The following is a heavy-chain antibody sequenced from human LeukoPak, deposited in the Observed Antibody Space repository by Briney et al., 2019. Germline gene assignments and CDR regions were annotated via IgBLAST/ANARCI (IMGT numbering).Heavy chain of an antibody. D-gene: IGHD2-2*02. Sequence: SETLSLTCTVSGGSISSNYWSWIRQSPGKGLEWIGYIYYRGSTDYNPSLKSRVTISVDTSKNQFSLKLSSVTAADTAVYYCAGDAIPGAANSWFDPWGQGTLVTVSS. CDR1: GGSISSNY. CDR3: AGDAIPGAANSWFDP. J-gene: IGHJ5*02. V-gene: IGHV4-59*12. CDR2: IYYRGST.